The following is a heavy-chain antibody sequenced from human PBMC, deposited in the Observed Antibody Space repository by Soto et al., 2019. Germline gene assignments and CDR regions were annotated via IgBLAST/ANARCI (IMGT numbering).Heavy chain of an antibody. CDR3: VRENYDSSGYYYF. J-gene: IGHJ4*02. CDR2: VWFDGSDK. Sequence: GGSLRLSCAASGFTFNNYGMHWVRQAPGKGLEWVAVVWFDGSDKYYADSVKGRFTISRDNSKNTLYLQMNSLRAEDTAIYYCVRENYDSSGYYYFWGQGTLVTVSS. D-gene: IGHD3-22*01. V-gene: IGHV3-33*01. CDR1: GFTFNNYG.